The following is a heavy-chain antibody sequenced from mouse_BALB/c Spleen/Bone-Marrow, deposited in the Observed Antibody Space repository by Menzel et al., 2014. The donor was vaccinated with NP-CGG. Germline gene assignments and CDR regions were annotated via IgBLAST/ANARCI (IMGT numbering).Heavy chain of an antibody. CDR3: ARPYYGPYFDY. D-gene: IGHD1-2*01. CDR1: GYIFTSYW. V-gene: IGHV1S81*02. Sequence: QVQLQQSGAELVKPGASVKLSCKASGYIFTSYWMHWVKQRPGQGLEWIGEINPSNGRTNYNEKFKSKATLTVDKSSSTAYMQLSSLTSEDSAVYYCARPYYGPYFDYWGQGTTLTVSS. CDR2: INPSNGRT. J-gene: IGHJ2*01.